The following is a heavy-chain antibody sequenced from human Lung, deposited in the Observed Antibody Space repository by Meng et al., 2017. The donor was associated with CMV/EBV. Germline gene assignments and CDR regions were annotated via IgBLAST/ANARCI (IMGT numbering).Heavy chain of an antibody. Sequence: GGSLRLXCAASGFTFSRYAFHWVRQAPGKGLEWVAVISFDGGTRYYADSVKGRFTISRDSSRNSLYLQLNSLRPEDTAVYYCARGYGSSSAFDYWGQGTLVXVSS. J-gene: IGHJ4*02. CDR2: ISFDGGTR. D-gene: IGHD6-6*01. V-gene: IGHV3-30*14. CDR1: GFTFSRYA. CDR3: ARGYGSSSAFDY.